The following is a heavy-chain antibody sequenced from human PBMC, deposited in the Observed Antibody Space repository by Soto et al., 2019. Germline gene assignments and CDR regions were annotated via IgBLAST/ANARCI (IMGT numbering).Heavy chain of an antibody. CDR1: GYSFTGLG. Sequence: QVQLVQSGAEVKKPGASVKVSCKASGYSFTGLGISWVRQAPGQGLEWMGWINTYNGNTNYAQKFQGRVTMTTDTSTSTAYMELRSLRSDDTAVYYCARVEVLLWFGDLRSNWFDPCGQGTLVIVSS. D-gene: IGHD3-10*01. V-gene: IGHV1-18*01. J-gene: IGHJ5*02. CDR3: ARVEVLLWFGDLRSNWFDP. CDR2: INTYNGNT.